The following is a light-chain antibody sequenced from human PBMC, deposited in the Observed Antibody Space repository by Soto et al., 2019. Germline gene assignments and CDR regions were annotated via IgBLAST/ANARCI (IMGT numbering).Light chain of an antibody. CDR2: DAS. CDR1: QSVKNNY. J-gene: IGKJ4*01. CDR3: QQCGSTPLT. V-gene: IGKV3-20*01. Sequence: EIVLKQSPDTLSLSPGERATLSCRASQSVKNNYLAWYQQKPGQPPRFLIYDASNRATGIPDRFSGSGSGTDFTLTISRLEPEDFAVYYCQQCGSTPLTFGGGTKVDIK.